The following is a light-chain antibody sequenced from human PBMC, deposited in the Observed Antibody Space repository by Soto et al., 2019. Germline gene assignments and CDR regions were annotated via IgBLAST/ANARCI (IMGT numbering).Light chain of an antibody. Sequence: QSVLTQPRSVSGAPGQSVTISCTGTSSDVGAYNYVSWYQQHPAKAPNLMIYDVSKRPSGVPDRFSGSKSGNTASLTISGLQAEDEGDYYCFSYTNSAYVFGNGTKLTVL. CDR3: FSYTNSAYV. J-gene: IGLJ1*01. V-gene: IGLV2-11*01. CDR1: SSDVGAYNY. CDR2: DVS.